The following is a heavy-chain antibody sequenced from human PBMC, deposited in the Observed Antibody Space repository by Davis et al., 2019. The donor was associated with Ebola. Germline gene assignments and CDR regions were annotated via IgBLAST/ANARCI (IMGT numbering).Heavy chain of an antibody. CDR3: ASGVLRYFDWLIDY. Sequence: AASVKVSCKASGYTFTSYDINWVRQAPGQGLEWMGIINPSGGSTSYAQKFQGRVTMTTDTSTSTAYMELSSLRSEDTAVYYCASGVLRYFDWLIDYWGQGTLVTVSS. CDR1: GYTFTSYD. V-gene: IGHV1-46*01. J-gene: IGHJ4*02. D-gene: IGHD3-9*01. CDR2: INPSGGST.